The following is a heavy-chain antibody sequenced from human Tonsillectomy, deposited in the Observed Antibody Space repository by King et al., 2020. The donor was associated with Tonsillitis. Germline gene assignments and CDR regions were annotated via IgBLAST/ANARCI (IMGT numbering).Heavy chain of an antibody. Sequence: QLVQSGAEVKKPGASVKVSCKASGYTFTSYYVHWVRQAPGQGLEWMGLINPRGGSTSYGTKFQGRGIMTRDTATSTVYMELSSLRSEDTAVYYCARTYYYDRSGYYFGYWGQGTLVTVSS. D-gene: IGHD3-22*01. CDR3: ARTYYYDRSGYYFGY. J-gene: IGHJ4*02. CDR1: GYTFTSYY. CDR2: INPRGGST. V-gene: IGHV1-46*01.